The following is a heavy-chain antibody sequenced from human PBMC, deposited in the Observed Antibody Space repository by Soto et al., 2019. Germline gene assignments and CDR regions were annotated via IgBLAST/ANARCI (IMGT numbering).Heavy chain of an antibody. CDR3: ARDLAYCGSTTCYNDVLDI. CDR1: GYTFTTYG. J-gene: IGHJ3*02. D-gene: IGHD2-21*01. Sequence: QVQLMQSGAEVKKPGASVKVSCKASGYTFTTYGLSWVRQAPGQGLEWIGGISGDDDDTNYAQHLQGRATMTTDTATSTSYMELRSLRSDDTAVYFCARDLAYCGSTTCYNDVLDIWGQGTMVTVSS. CDR2: ISGDDDDT. V-gene: IGHV1-18*01.